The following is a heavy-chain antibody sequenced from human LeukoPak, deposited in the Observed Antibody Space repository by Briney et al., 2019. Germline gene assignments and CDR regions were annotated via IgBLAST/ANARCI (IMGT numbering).Heavy chain of an antibody. CDR3: ARVVGRYCSSTSCYIDY. D-gene: IGHD2-2*02. CDR2: IYDSGST. J-gene: IGHJ4*02. CDR1: GGSVTTYY. Sequence: SETLSLTCTVSGGSVTTYYWSWIRQPPGKGLEWIGYIYDSGSTNYNPSLKSRVTISEDTSKRPFSLQLRSVTAADTAVYYCARVVGRYCSSTSCYIDYWGQGTLVTVSS. V-gene: IGHV4-59*02.